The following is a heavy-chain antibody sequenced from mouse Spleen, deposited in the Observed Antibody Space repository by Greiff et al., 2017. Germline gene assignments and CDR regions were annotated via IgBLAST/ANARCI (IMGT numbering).Heavy chain of an antibody. V-gene: IGHV1-55*01. CDR1: GYTFTSYW. CDR2: IYPGSGST. J-gene: IGHJ4*01. CDR3: ARDGSGHEAAMDY. D-gene: IGHD1-1*01. Sequence: VQLQQPGAELVKPGASVKMSCKASGYTFTSYWITWVKQRPGQGLEWIGDIYPGSGSTNYNEKFKSKATLTVDTSSSTAYMQLSSLTSEDSAVYYCARDGSGHEAAMDYWGQGTSVTVSS.